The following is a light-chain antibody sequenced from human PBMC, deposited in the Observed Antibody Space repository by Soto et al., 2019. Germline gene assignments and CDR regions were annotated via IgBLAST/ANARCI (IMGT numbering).Light chain of an antibody. V-gene: IGLV2-14*01. CDR2: DVN. J-gene: IGLJ1*01. CDR3: SSYKSSSTLPYV. Sequence: QSALTQPASVSGSPGQSITISCTGTSSDVGGHNLVSWYQQYPDKAPKLMIFDVNTRPSGVSNRFSGSKSGNTASLTISGLQAEDEADYYCSSYKSSSTLPYVFGTGTKLTVL. CDR1: SSDVGGHNL.